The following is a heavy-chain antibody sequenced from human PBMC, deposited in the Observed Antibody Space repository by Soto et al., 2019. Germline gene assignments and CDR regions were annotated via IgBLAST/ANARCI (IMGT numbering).Heavy chain of an antibody. CDR2: SRDKPQGYST. D-gene: IGHD2-2*01. V-gene: IGHV3-72*01. J-gene: IGHJ5*02. Sequence: PGGSLRLSCAGSGFTLSDHYIDWVRQTPGKGLEWVGRSRDKPQGYSTAYAASVKGRFTTSRDESKNSAYLQMNSLKTEDTAVYYCARVRQYCSGTSCYLDPWGQGTLVTVSS. CDR3: ARVRQYCSGTSCYLDP. CDR1: GFTLSDHY.